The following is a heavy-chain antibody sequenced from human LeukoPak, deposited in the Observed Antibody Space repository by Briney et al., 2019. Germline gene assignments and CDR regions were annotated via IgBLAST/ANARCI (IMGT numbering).Heavy chain of an antibody. D-gene: IGHD6-19*01. CDR1: GCTFSSYA. Sequence: GASVKVSCKASGCTFSSYAISWVRQAPGQGLEWMGRINPILGIANYAQKFQGRVTITADKSTSTAYMELSSLRSEDTAVYYCARDSRGWYQFWGQGTLVTVSS. CDR3: ARDSRGWYQF. J-gene: IGHJ4*02. V-gene: IGHV1-69*04. CDR2: INPILGIA.